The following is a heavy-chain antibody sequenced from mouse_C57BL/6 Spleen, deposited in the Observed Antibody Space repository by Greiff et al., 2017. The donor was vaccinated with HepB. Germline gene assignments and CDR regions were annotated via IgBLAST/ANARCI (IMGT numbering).Heavy chain of an antibody. CDR1: GYAFSSSW. D-gene: IGHD2-13*01. V-gene: IGHV1-82*01. J-gene: IGHJ2*01. Sequence: QVQLQQSGPELVKPGASVKISCKASGYAFSSSWMNWVKQRPGKGLEWIGRIYPGDGDTNYNGKFKGKATLTADKSSSTAYMQLSSLTSEDSAVYFCARWGLRTFDYWGQGTTLTVSS. CDR3: ARWGLRTFDY. CDR2: IYPGDGDT.